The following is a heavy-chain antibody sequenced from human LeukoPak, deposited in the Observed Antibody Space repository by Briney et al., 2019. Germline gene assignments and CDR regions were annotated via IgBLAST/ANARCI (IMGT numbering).Heavy chain of an antibody. CDR3: ARLKDYHYYYMDV. Sequence: PSETLSLTCTVSGDSISSGDYYWSWIRQPAGKGLEGIGRISSSGSTNYNPSLKSRVTISVDTSKNQFSLKLSSVTAADTAVYYCARLKDYHYYYMDVWGKGTTVTVSS. CDR1: GDSISSGDYY. J-gene: IGHJ6*03. V-gene: IGHV4-61*02. CDR2: ISSSGST.